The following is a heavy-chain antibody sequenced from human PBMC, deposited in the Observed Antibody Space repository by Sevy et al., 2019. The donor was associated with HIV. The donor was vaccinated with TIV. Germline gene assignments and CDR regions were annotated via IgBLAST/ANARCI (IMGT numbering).Heavy chain of an antibody. D-gene: IGHD3-22*01. CDR1: GFIFSNYW. CDR3: ARGRNYYDNSGYPYYFGY. CDR2: IKQGGSEK. Sequence: GGSLRLSCAASGFIFSNYWMSWVRQAPGKGLEWVANIKQGGSEKYYVDSVKGRFTISRDNAKNSLFLQMDSLRAEDTAVYYCARGRNYYDNSGYPYYFGYWGQGTLVTVSS. V-gene: IGHV3-7*01. J-gene: IGHJ4*02.